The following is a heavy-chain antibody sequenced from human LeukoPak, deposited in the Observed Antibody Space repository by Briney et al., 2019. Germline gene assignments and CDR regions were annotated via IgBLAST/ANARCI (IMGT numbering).Heavy chain of an antibody. CDR2: IYYSGST. CDR1: GGSISSYY. CDR3: ARDGVVSYYYYYMDV. Sequence: PSETLSLTCTVSGGSISSYYWSWIRQPPWKGLEWIGYIYYSGSTNYNPSLKSRVTISVDTSKNQFSLKLSSVTAADTAVYYCARDGVVSYYYYYMDVWGKGTTVTVSS. J-gene: IGHJ6*03. V-gene: IGHV4-59*12. D-gene: IGHD3-22*01.